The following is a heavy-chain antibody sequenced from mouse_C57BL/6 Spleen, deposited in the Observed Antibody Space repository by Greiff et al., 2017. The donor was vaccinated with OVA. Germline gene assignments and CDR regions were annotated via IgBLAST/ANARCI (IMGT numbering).Heavy chain of an antibody. J-gene: IGHJ3*01. Sequence: VQVVESGAELVRPGASVTLSCKASGYTFTDYEMHWVKQTPVHGLEWIGAIDPETGGTAYNQKFKGKAILTADKSSSTAYMELRSLTSEDSAVYYCTRGRLYDYDFAYWGQGTLVTVSA. D-gene: IGHD2-4*01. CDR1: GYTFTDYE. CDR3: TRGRLYDYDFAY. V-gene: IGHV1-15*01. CDR2: IDPETGGT.